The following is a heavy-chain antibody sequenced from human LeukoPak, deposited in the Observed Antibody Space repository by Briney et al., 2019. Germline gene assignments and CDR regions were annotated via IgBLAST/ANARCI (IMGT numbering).Heavy chain of an antibody. J-gene: IGHJ6*02. Sequence: SQTLSLTCAISGDSVSSNSAAWNWIRQSPSRGLEWLGRTYYRSKWYNDYVVSVKSRITINPDTSKNQFSLQLNSVTPEDTAVYYCARDSLAAAGIRYGIDVWGQGTTVTVSS. CDR3: ARDSLAAAGIRYGIDV. CDR2: TYYRSKWYN. CDR1: GDSVSSNSAA. V-gene: IGHV6-1*01. D-gene: IGHD6-13*01.